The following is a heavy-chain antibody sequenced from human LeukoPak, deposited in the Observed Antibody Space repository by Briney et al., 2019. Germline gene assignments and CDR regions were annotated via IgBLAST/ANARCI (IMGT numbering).Heavy chain of an antibody. CDR1: GYTFTTFY. J-gene: IGHJ4*02. CDR3: ARERGYCSDSACYGSDY. CDR2: VNPTSGVS. D-gene: IGHD2-2*01. Sequence: ASVKVSCKTSGYTFTTFYIHWVRQAPGQGLEWMGMVNPTSGVSLYAQKFQGRVTMTRDTSTSTVYMKLSSLTSDDAAVYFCARERGYCSDSACYGSDYWGQGTLVTVSS. V-gene: IGHV1-46*01.